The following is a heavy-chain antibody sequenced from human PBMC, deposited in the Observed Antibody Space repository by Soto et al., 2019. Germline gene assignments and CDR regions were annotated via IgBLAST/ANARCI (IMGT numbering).Heavy chain of an antibody. Sequence: PSETLSLTCTVSGGSISSSSYYWGWIRQPPGKGLEWIGSIYYSGSTYYNPSLKSRVTISVDTSKNQFSLKLSSVTAADTAVYYCARSQGYYYDSSGYYYPFDYCGQGTLVNVSS. J-gene: IGHJ4*02. CDR3: ARSQGYYYDSSGYYYPFDY. CDR2: IYYSGST. D-gene: IGHD3-22*01. CDR1: GGSISSSSYY. V-gene: IGHV4-39*01.